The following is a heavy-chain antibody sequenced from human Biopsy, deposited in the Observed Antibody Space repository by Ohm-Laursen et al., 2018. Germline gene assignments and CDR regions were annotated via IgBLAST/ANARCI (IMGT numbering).Heavy chain of an antibody. Sequence: VASVKVSCKASGGTFSSDAITWVRQAPGQGLEWMGGIIPMFGPANYAQKFQGRVTITADESMSTAYMELSSLRSEDTAVYYCASSNSGTYDVWGQGTTVTVSS. D-gene: IGHD1-26*01. CDR3: ASSNSGTYDV. V-gene: IGHV1-69*13. CDR2: IIPMFGPA. CDR1: GGTFSSDA. J-gene: IGHJ6*02.